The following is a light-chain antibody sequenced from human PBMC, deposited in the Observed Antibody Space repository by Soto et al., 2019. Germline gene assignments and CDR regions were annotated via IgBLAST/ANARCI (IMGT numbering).Light chain of an antibody. V-gene: IGLV2-8*01. CDR1: SSDVGGYNY. CDR3: SSYTDRNNLV. CDR2: EVT. Sequence: QSALTQPASVSGSPGQSITISCTGTSSDVGGYNYVSWYQQYPGKAPKVMIYEVTNRPSGVPDRFSGSKSGNTASLTVSALQADDEADYYCSSYTDRNNLVFGTGTKLTVL. J-gene: IGLJ1*01.